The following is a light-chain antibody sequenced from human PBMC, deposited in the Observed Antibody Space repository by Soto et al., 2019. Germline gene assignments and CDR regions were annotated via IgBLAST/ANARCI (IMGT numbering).Light chain of an antibody. Sequence: DIQMTQSPSSLSASVGDRVTITCRASQSISSYLNWYQQKPGKAPKLLIYAASSLQSGVPSRFSGSGSGTDFTLTISSMQHEDSATYYCQQSYSTPISFGQGTRLEIK. J-gene: IGKJ5*01. V-gene: IGKV1-39*01. CDR1: QSISSY. CDR3: QQSYSTPIS. CDR2: AAS.